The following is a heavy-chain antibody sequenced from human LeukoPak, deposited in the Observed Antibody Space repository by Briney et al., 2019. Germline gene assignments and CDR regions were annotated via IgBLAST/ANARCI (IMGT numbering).Heavy chain of an antibody. J-gene: IGHJ5*02. CDR2: ISYDGSNK. D-gene: IGHD2-2*01. CDR3: ASVVVPKTPPPYNWFDP. V-gene: IGHV3-30*03. Sequence: PGGSLRLSCSASGFTFSSYGMHWVRQAPGKGLEWVAVISYDGSNKYYADSVKGRFTISRDNAKNSLYLQMNSLRAEDTAVYYCASVVVPKTPPPYNWFDPWGQGTLVTVSS. CDR1: GFTFSSYG.